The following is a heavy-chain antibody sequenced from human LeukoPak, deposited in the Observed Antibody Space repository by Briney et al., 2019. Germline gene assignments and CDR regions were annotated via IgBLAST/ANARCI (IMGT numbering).Heavy chain of an antibody. Sequence: SGGSLRLSCAASGFTFSDYYMSWIRQAPGKGLEWVSYISSSGSTIYYADSVKGRFTISRDNAKNSLYLQMNSLRVEDTAVYYCARRGTVVTRFSDYWGQGTLVTVSS. V-gene: IGHV3-11*01. CDR2: ISSSGSTI. CDR1: GFTFSDYY. D-gene: IGHD4-23*01. CDR3: ARRGTVVTRFSDY. J-gene: IGHJ4*02.